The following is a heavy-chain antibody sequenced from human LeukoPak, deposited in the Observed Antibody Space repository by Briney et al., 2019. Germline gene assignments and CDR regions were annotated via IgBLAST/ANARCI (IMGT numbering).Heavy chain of an antibody. D-gene: IGHD1-7*01. CDR1: GGSFSGYF. V-gene: IGHV4-34*01. CDR3: ARLYGNYQNYFDY. Sequence: SETLSLTCAVYGGSFSGYFWTWIRQPPGKGLEWIGEINHSGSTNYNPSLKSRVTISVDMSKNQFSLKLSSVTAADTAVYYCARLYGNYQNYFDYWGQGTLVTVSS. CDR2: INHSGST. J-gene: IGHJ4*02.